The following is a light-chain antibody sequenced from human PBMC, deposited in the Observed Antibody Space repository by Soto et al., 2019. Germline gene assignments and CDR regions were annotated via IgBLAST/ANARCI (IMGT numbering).Light chain of an antibody. V-gene: IGKV1-33*01. J-gene: IGKJ4*01. CDR2: DAS. Sequence: DIPMTQSPPSLSASVGDRVTITCQASQDISIYVNWYQQRPGKDPKLLIYDASILETGVPRRFIGSRSGTHFSLSVSGLQPEDVATYYCQQYLSLPPLTFGGGTRVDIK. CDR3: QQYLSLPPLT. CDR1: QDISIY.